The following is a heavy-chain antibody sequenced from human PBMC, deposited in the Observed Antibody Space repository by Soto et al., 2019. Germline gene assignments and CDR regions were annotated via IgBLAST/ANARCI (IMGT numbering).Heavy chain of an antibody. CDR3: ARSLSYDFWSGPLPVYYYYMDV. D-gene: IGHD3-3*01. Sequence: GASVKVSCKASGYTFTSYGISWVRQAPGQGLEGMGWISAYNGNTNYAQKLQGRVTMTTDTSTSTAYMELRSLRSDDTAVYYCARSLSYDFWSGPLPVYYYYMDVWGKGTTVTVSS. J-gene: IGHJ6*03. V-gene: IGHV1-18*01. CDR1: GYTFTSYG. CDR2: ISAYNGNT.